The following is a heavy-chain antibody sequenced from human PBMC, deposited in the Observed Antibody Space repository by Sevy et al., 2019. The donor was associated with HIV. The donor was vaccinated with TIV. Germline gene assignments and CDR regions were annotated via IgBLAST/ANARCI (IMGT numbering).Heavy chain of an antibody. V-gene: IGHV3-23*01. CDR3: AKVLGAATVVTRYCAFDI. D-gene: IGHD4-17*01. Sequence: GGSLRLSCAASGFTFSSYAMSWVRQAPGKGLEWVSAISGSGGSTYYADSVKGRFTISRDNSKNTLYLQMNSLRAEDTAVYYCAKVLGAATVVTRYCAFDIWGQGTMVTVSS. CDR1: GFTFSSYA. J-gene: IGHJ3*02. CDR2: ISGSGGST.